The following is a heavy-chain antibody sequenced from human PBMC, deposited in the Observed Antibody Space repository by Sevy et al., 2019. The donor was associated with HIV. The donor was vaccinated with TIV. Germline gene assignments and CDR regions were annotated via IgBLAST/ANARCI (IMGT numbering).Heavy chain of an antibody. V-gene: IGHV3-23*01. J-gene: IGHJ4*02. CDR3: AREGCSRPHDY. CDR2: LSFGCGKI. Sequence: GGSLRLSCAASGFAFHEYSMSWIRQAPGKGLEWVATLSFGCGKINYADSVKGRFTITSDNSKNSFYLQMDNLRVEDTALYYCAREGCSRPHDYWGQGTRVTVSS. CDR1: GFAFHEYS. D-gene: IGHD2-8*01.